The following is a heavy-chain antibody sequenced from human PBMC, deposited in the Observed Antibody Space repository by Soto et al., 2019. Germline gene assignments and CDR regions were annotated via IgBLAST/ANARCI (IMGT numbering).Heavy chain of an antibody. V-gene: IGHV4-34*01. Sequence: PSETLSLTCAVYGGSFSGYYWSWIRQPPGKGLEWIGEINHSGSTNYNPSLKSRVTISVDTSKNQFSLKLSSVTAADTAVYYCATRTLFGGYGMDVWGQGNKVTVAS. CDR1: GGSFSGYY. CDR2: INHSGST. CDR3: ATRTLFGGYGMDV. D-gene: IGHD3-16*01. J-gene: IGHJ6*02.